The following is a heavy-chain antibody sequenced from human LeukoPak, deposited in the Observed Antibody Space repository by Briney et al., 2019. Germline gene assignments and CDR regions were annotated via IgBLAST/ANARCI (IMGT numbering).Heavy chain of an antibody. Sequence: GGSLRLSCAACGFTFSSYSMNWVRQAPGKGLEWVSSISSSSSYIYYADSVKGRFTISRDNAKNSLYLQMNSLRAEDTAVYYCARDRHYYGSGSYFSLDAFDIWGQGTMVTVSS. CDR2: ISSSSSYI. V-gene: IGHV3-21*01. J-gene: IGHJ3*02. CDR3: ARDRHYYGSGSYFSLDAFDI. CDR1: GFTFSSYS. D-gene: IGHD3-10*01.